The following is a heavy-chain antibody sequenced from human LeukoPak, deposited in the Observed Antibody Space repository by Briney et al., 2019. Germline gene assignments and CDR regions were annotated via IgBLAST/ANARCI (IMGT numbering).Heavy chain of an antibody. Sequence: PGGSLRLSCAASGFTFSSYAMHWVRQAPGKGLEWVAVISYDGSNKYYADSVKGRFTISRDNSKNTLYLQMNSLRAEDTAVYYCARDSSGSAVYYFDYWGQGTLVTVSS. J-gene: IGHJ4*02. CDR3: ARDSSGSAVYYFDY. D-gene: IGHD6-19*01. CDR2: ISYDGSNK. CDR1: GFTFSSYA. V-gene: IGHV3-30-3*01.